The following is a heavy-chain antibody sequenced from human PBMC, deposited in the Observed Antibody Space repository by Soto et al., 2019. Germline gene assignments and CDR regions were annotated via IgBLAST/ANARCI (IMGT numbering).Heavy chain of an antibody. Sequence: GGSLRLSCAASGFAFNNYGMSWVRQAPGKGLEWVSAISVSGDNSYYPDSVKGRFTISRDNSKSTVFLQMNSLRAEDTALYYCAKNNPWMDGFHTWGQGTMVTVSS. J-gene: IGHJ3*02. CDR3: AKNNPWMDGFHT. D-gene: IGHD1-20*01. CDR1: GFAFNNYG. CDR2: ISVSGDNS. V-gene: IGHV3-23*01.